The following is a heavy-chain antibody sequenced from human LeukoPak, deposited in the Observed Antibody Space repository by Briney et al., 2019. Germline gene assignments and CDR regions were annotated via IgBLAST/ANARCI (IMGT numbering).Heavy chain of an antibody. V-gene: IGHV3-48*03. Sequence: GGSLRLSCAPSVFTFSTYEMNWVRQAPGKGLEWVSYISSSGSNIYYADSVKGRFTISRDNAKNSLYLQMNSLRAEDTAVYYCARMHGEIDYWGQGILVTVSS. J-gene: IGHJ4*02. CDR1: VFTFSTYE. CDR3: ARMHGEIDY. CDR2: ISSSGSNI. D-gene: IGHD3-10*01.